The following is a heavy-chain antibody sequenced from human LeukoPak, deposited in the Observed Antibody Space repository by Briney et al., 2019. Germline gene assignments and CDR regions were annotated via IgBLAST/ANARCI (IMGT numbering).Heavy chain of an antibody. D-gene: IGHD6-13*01. CDR1: GFTFSSYA. V-gene: IGHV3-23*01. CDR2: ISGSGGST. CDR3: AKTRPLDSSSWSHGDY. J-gene: IGHJ4*02. Sequence: GGSLRLSCAASGFTFSSYAMSWVRQAPEKGLEWVSAISGSGGSTYYADSVKGRFTISRDNSKSTLYLQMNSLRAEDTAVYYCAKTRPLDSSSWSHGDYWGQGTLVTVSS.